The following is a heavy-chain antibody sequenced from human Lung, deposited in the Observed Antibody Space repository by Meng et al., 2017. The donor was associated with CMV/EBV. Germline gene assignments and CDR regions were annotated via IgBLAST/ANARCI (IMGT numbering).Heavy chain of an antibody. CDR3: ARAPDRDAYNIDY. D-gene: IGHD5-24*01. CDR1: GFTFSSYS. CDR2: ISSSSSYI. J-gene: IGHJ4*02. V-gene: IGHV3-21*01. Sequence: GESLKISCAASGFTFSSYSLNWVRQAPGKGLEWVSSISSSSSYIYYADSVKGRFTISRDNAKNSLYLQLNSLGAEDTAVYYCARAPDRDAYNIDYWGQGTLVTVSS.